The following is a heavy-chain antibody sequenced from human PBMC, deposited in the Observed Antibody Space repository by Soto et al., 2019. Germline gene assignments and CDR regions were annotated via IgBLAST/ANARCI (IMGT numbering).Heavy chain of an antibody. Sequence: GGSLRLSCAASGFTFSSYDMHWVRQATGKGLEWVSAIGTAGDTYYPGSVKGRFTISRENAKNSLYLQMNSLRAEDTAVYYCARVLVVPAARGDYYYYGMDVWGQGTTVTVSS. D-gene: IGHD2-2*01. J-gene: IGHJ6*02. CDR2: IGTAGDT. CDR3: ARVLVVPAARGDYYYYGMDV. V-gene: IGHV3-13*01. CDR1: GFTFSSYD.